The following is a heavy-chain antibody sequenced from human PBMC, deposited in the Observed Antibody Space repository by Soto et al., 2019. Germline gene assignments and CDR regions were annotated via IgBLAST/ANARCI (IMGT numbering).Heavy chain of an antibody. D-gene: IGHD3-3*01. V-gene: IGHV1-18*01. Sequence: QVQLVQSGAEVKKPGASVKVSCKASGYTFTSYGISWVRQAPGQGLEWMGWISGYNGNTNYAQKLQGRVTMTTDTSTSTAYMELRSLRSDDTAVYYCARETRDHYDFWSAMDVWGQGTTVTVSS. CDR3: ARETRDHYDFWSAMDV. J-gene: IGHJ6*02. CDR1: GYTFTSYG. CDR2: ISGYNGNT.